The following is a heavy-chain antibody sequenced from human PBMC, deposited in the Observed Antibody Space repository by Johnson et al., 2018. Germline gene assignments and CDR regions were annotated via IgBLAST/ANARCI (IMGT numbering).Heavy chain of an antibody. CDR3: ARDSPAAPYYYYYMDV. CDR1: GGSISSYY. CDR2: IYYSGST. J-gene: IGHJ6*03. V-gene: IGHV4-59*01. Sequence: QVQLQESGPGLVKPSETLSLTCTVSGGSISSYYWSWIRQPPGKGLEWIGYIYYSGSTNYNPSLKSRVTISVDTSKNQFSLKLRSVTAADTAGYYCARDSPAAPYYYYYMDVWGKGTTVTGSS. D-gene: IGHD6-13*01.